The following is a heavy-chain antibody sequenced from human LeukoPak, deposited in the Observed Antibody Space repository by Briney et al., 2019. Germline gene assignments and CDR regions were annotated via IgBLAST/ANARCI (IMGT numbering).Heavy chain of an antibody. D-gene: IGHD1-26*01. V-gene: IGHV3-23*01. CDR2: ISGSGDST. CDR1: GFTFSSYA. Sequence: PGGSLRLSCAASGFTFSSYAMSWVRQAPGKGLEWVSAISGSGDSTYYADSVKGRFTISRDNSKNTLCLQMNSLRAEDTAVYYCAKDSPGGGAYFDYWGQGTLVTVSS. J-gene: IGHJ4*02. CDR3: AKDSPGGGAYFDY.